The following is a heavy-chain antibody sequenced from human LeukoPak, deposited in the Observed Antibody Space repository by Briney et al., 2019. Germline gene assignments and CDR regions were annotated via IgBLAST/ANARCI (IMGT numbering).Heavy chain of an antibody. CDR2: ISAHNGNT. V-gene: IGHV1-18*01. J-gene: IGHJ4*02. CDR3: ARVPPLPITGEPDY. Sequence: GASVKVSCKASGGTFSSYAISWVRQAPGQGLEWMGWISAHNGNTNYAQKLQGRVTMTTDTSTSTAYMELRSLRSDDTAVYYCARVPPLPITGEPDYWGQGTLVTVSS. CDR1: GGTFSSYA. D-gene: IGHD7-27*01.